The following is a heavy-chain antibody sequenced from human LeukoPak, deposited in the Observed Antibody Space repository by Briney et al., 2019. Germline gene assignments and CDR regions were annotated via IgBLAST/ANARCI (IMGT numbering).Heavy chain of an antibody. CDR2: ISSSGSTI. CDR3: ARVAGYSSGRLAFDY. D-gene: IGHD6-19*01. Sequence: GGSLRLSCAASGFTFSSYEMNWVRQAPGKGLEWVSYISSSGSTIYYADSVRGRFTISRDNAKNSLYLQMNSLRAEDTVVYYCARVAGYSSGRLAFDYWGQGTLVTVSS. V-gene: IGHV3-48*03. J-gene: IGHJ4*02. CDR1: GFTFSSYE.